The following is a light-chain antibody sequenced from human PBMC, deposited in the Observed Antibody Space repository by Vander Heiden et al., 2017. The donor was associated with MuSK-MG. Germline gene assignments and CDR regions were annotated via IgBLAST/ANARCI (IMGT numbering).Light chain of an antibody. V-gene: IGKV2-28*01. J-gene: IGKJ1*01. CDR3: RQSLQSPRT. CDR1: QSLLHRNGYNF. CDR2: LGS. Sequence: DSVMTQSPLSLPVTPGEPASISCRSSQSLLHRNGYNFLEWYLQKPGQSPQLLIYLGSNRASGVPDRFSGSGSGTDFTLKISRVEAEDVGVYYCRQSLQSPRTFGQGTNVEIK.